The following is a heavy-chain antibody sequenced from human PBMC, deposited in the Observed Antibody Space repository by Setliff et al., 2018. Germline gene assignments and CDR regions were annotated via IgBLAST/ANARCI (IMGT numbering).Heavy chain of an antibody. J-gene: IGHJ6*02. Sequence: SVKVSCKASGGTFSSYAISWVRQAPGQGLEWMGGIILILGIENYAQKSQGRATITADKSSRTAYMELSSLRSEDTAVYYCARDYPADSSGWYPYYYGMDVWGQGTTVTVSS. D-gene: IGHD6-19*01. CDR2: IILILGIE. CDR3: ARDYPADSSGWYPYYYGMDV. CDR1: GGTFSSYA. V-gene: IGHV1-69*10.